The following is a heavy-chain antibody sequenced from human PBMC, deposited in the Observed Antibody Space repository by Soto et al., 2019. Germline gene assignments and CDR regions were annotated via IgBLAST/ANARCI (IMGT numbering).Heavy chain of an antibody. D-gene: IGHD5-12*01. CDR3: VRYCTTTLCNGVATRTFDS. V-gene: IGHV3-48*03. CDR2: ISSSSNSV. CDR1: RFTFSTYE. J-gene: IGHJ4*02. Sequence: GGSLRLSCAASRFTFSTYEMNWVRQAPGKGLEWVSYISSSSNSVYYADSVKGRFTISRDNSRNSLYLQMNSLRDEDTALYYCVRYCTTTLCNGVATRTFDSWGRGTLVTVSS.